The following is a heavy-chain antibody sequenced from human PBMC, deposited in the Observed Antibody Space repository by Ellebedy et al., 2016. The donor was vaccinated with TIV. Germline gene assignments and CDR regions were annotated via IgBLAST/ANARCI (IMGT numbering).Heavy chain of an antibody. V-gene: IGHV1-2*02. CDR3: ARAGYSAGIAVAGKFGY. J-gene: IGHJ4*02. D-gene: IGHD6-19*01. CDR1: GYTFTGYY. Sequence: ASVKVSCKTSGYTFTGYYIHWVRQAPGQGLEWMGWINPYSGGTNYAQKFQGRVTMTRDTSISTAYMELSRLRSDDTAVYYCARAGYSAGIAVAGKFGYWGQGTLVTVSS. CDR2: INPYSGGT.